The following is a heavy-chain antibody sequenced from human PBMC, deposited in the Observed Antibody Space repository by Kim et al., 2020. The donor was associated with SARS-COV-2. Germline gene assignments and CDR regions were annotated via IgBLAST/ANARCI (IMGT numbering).Heavy chain of an antibody. CDR3: ASSGSGYYYPDWYFDL. J-gene: IGHJ2*01. V-gene: IGHV4-39*01. D-gene: IGHD3-22*01. CDR2: IYYSGST. Sequence: SETLSLTCTVSGGYISSSSYYWGWIRQPPGKGLEWIGSIYYSGSTYYSPSLKSRVTISVDTSKNQFSLKLSSVTAADTAVYYCASSGSGYYYPDWYFDLWGRGTLVTVSS. CDR1: GGYISSSSYY.